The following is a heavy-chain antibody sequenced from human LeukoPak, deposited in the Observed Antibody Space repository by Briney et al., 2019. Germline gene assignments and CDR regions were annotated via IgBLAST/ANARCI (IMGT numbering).Heavy chain of an antibody. CDR1: GFTFSSYG. V-gene: IGHV3-30*18. J-gene: IGHJ6*03. CDR2: ISYDGSNK. D-gene: IGHD2-15*01. Sequence: GGTLRLSCAASGFTFSSYGMSWVRQAPGKGLEWVAVISYDGSNKYYADSVKGRFTISRDNSKNTLYLQMNSLRAEDTAVYYRAKAGYCSGGSCRFYYMDVWGKGTTVTVSS. CDR3: AKAGYCSGGSCRFYYMDV.